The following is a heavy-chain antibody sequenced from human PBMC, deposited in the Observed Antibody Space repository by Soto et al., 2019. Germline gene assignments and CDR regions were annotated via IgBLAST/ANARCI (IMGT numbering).Heavy chain of an antibody. CDR3: ARDEGLSGRSYYYYYYGMDV. CDR1: GFTFSSYW. Sequence: EVQLVESGGGLVQPGGSLRLSCAASGFTFSSYWMSWVRQAPGKGLEWVANIKQDGSEKYYVDSVKGRFTISRDNAKNSLYLQMNSLRAEDTAVYYCARDEGLSGRSYYYYYYGMDVWGQGTTVTVSS. D-gene: IGHD6-19*01. V-gene: IGHV3-7*05. J-gene: IGHJ6*02. CDR2: IKQDGSEK.